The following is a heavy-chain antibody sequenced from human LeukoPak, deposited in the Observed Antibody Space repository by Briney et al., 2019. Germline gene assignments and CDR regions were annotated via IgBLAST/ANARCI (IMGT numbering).Heavy chain of an antibody. D-gene: IGHD3-22*01. CDR1: GGSFSGDY. V-gene: IGHV4-34*01. CDR3: ARGGYDSSGYPHHRYFDL. CDR2: INHSGST. J-gene: IGHJ2*01. Sequence: KPSETLSLTCAVHGGSFSGDYWSWIRQPPGKGLEWIGEINHSGSTNYNPSLKSRVTISVDTSKNQFSLKLSSVTAADTAVYYCARGGYDSSGYPHHRYFDLWGRGTLVTVSS.